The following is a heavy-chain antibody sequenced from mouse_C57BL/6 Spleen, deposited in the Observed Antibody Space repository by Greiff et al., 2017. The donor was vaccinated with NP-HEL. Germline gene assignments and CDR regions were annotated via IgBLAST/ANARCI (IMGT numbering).Heavy chain of an antibody. D-gene: IGHD2-12*01. CDR2: IYPGDGDT. J-gene: IGHJ3*01. V-gene: IGHV1-80*01. CDR1: GYAFSSYW. Sequence: QVQLKQSGAELVKPGASVKISCKASGYAFSSYWMNWVKQRPGKGLEWIGQIYPGDGDTNYNGKFKGKATLTADKSSSTAYMQLSSLTSEDSAVYFGARPTYCRNCVVPCAYWGQGTLVTVYA. CDR3: ARPTYCRNCVVPCAY.